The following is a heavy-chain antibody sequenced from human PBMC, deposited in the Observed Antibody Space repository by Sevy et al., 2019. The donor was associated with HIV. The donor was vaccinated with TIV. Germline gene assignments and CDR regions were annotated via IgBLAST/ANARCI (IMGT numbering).Heavy chain of an antibody. CDR1: GFTFGDYA. D-gene: IGHD1-26*01. CDR2: IRSKAYGGTT. CDR3: TRDREWELLGEVFDY. V-gene: IGHV3-49*03. Sequence: GGSLRLSCTASGFTFGDYAMSWFRQAPGKGLEWVGFIRSKAYGGTTEYAASVKGRFTISRDDSKSIAYLQMNSLKTEDTAVYYRTRDREWELLGEVFDYWGQGTLVTVSS. J-gene: IGHJ4*02.